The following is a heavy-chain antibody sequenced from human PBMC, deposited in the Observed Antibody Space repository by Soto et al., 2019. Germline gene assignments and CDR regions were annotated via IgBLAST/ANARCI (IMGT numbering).Heavy chain of an antibody. CDR2: IIPILGIA. CDR3: ARDPVGPN. Sequence: SGKVSCKASGGTFSSYTISWVRQAPGQGLEWMGRIIPILGIANYAQKFQGRVTITADKSTSTAYMELSSLRSEDAAVYYWARDPVGPNWGQGTLVTVS. CDR1: GGTFSSYT. V-gene: IGHV1-69*04. D-gene: IGHD2-15*01. J-gene: IGHJ4*02.